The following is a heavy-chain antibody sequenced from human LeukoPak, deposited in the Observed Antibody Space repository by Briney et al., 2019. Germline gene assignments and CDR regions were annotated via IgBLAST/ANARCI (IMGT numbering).Heavy chain of an antibody. CDR1: GGSISSHY. Sequence: PSETLSLTCTVSGGSISSHYWSWLRQPPGKGLEWIGYIYYSGSTNYNPSLKSRVTISVDTSKNQFSLKLSSVTAADTAVYYCARARDFWSGYHTNWFDPWVQGTLVTVSS. D-gene: IGHD3-3*01. CDR2: IYYSGST. V-gene: IGHV4-59*11. CDR3: ARARDFWSGYHTNWFDP. J-gene: IGHJ5*02.